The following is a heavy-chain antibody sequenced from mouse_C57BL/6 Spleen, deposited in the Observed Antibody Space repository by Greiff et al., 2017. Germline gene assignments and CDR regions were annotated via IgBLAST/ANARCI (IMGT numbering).Heavy chain of an antibody. CDR3: TRPNAMDY. CDR1: GYTFTDYE. J-gene: IGHJ4*01. V-gene: IGHV1-15*01. Sequence: QVQLKESGAELVRPGASVTLSCKASGYTFTDYEMHWVKQTPVHGLEWIGAIDPETGGTAYNQKFKGKAILTADKSSSTAYMELRSLTSEDSAVYYCTRPNAMDYWGQGTSVTVSS. CDR2: IDPETGGT.